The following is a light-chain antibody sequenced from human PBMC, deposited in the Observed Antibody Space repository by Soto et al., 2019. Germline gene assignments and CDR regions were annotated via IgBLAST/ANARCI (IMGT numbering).Light chain of an antibody. CDR1: QGIRND. CDR2: KAS. Sequence: DIQMTQSPSSLSASVGDRVTITCRASQGIRNDLSWYQQKPGKAPKLLIYKASTLKSGVPSRFSGSGSGTEFTLTISSLQPDDFATYYCQHYNSYSEAFGQGTKVDIK. J-gene: IGKJ1*01. V-gene: IGKV1-5*03. CDR3: QHYNSYSEA.